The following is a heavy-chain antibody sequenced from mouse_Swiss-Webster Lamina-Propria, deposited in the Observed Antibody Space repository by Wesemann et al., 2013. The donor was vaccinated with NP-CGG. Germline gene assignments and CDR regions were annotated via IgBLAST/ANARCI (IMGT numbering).Heavy chain of an antibody. Sequence: QVTLKESGPGILQPSQTLSLTCSFSGFSLSTSGMGVSWIRQPSGKGLEWLAHIYWDDDKRYNPSLKSRLTISKDTSSNQVFLKITSVDTADTATYYCARIYDYDWYFDVWGAGTTVTVSS. CDR3: ARIYDYDWYFDV. CDR1: GFSLSTSGMG. CDR2: IYWDDDK. D-gene: IGHD2-4*01. V-gene: IGHV8-12*01. J-gene: IGHJ1*01.